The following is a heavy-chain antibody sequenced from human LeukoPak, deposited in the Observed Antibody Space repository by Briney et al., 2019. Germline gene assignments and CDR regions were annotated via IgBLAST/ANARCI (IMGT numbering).Heavy chain of an antibody. V-gene: IGHV3-64*01. CDR2: ISSNGGST. D-gene: IGHD3-3*01. CDR1: GFAFSGYW. Sequence: GGSLRLSCEASGFAFSGYWMTWVRQAPGKGLEYVSAISSNGGSTYYANSVKCRFTISRDNSKNTLYLQMGSLRAEDMAVYYCARGLREYDFWSGLIFDYWGQGTLVTVSS. CDR3: ARGLREYDFWSGLIFDY. J-gene: IGHJ4*02.